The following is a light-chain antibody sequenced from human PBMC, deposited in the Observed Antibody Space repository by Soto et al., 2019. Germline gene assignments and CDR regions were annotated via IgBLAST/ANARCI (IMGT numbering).Light chain of an antibody. CDR3: CSYAGSRTYL. V-gene: IGLV2-14*01. Sequence: SVLTQPASVSGSPGQSITISCTGTSSDVGANIFVSWYQQHPGKVPKLMIYTVSSRPSGVSQRFSGSKSGNTASLTISGLQAEDEADYYCCSYAGSRTYLFGTGTKVTVL. CDR1: SSDVGANIF. CDR2: TVS. J-gene: IGLJ1*01.